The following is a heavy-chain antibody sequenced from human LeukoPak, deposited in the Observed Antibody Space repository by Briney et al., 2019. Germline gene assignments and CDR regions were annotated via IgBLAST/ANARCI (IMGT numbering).Heavy chain of an antibody. V-gene: IGHV3-53*04. CDR1: GFTVSSNY. D-gene: IGHD3-10*01. CDR2: SCSGGST. J-gene: IGHJ4*02. Sequence: GGSLRLSCAASGFTVSSNYMSWVRQSPGKGVEWVSVSCSGGSTYYADSVKGRFTISRHNSNNTLYLQVNSLRAEDTAVYYCARYDSGTGLFDYWGQGTLVTVSS. CDR3: ARYDSGTGLFDY.